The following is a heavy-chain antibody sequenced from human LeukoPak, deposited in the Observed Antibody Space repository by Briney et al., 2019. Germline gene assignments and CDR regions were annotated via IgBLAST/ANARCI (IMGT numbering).Heavy chain of an antibody. CDR3: ARLRSRFGELLEDY. V-gene: IGHV1-69*04. CDR1: GGTFSHYA. J-gene: IGHJ4*02. D-gene: IGHD3-10*01. Sequence: SVKVSCKASGGTFSHYAISWVRQAPGQGLEWIGRIIPILGIANYAQKFQGRVTITADKSTSTAYMELSSLRSEDTAVYYCARLRSRFGELLEDYWGQGTLVTVSS. CDR2: IIPILGIA.